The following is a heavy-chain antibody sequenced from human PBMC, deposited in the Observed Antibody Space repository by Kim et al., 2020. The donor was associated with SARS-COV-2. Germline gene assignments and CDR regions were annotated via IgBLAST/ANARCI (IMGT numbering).Heavy chain of an antibody. D-gene: IGHD2-21*01. V-gene: IGHV3-23*01. CDR3: AKVARAFCGGDCSEFDY. J-gene: IGHJ4*02. Sequence: VRGRFTISRDNSKSTLHLQMHSLRAEDTAVYYCAKVARAFCGGDCSEFDYWGQGTPVTVSS.